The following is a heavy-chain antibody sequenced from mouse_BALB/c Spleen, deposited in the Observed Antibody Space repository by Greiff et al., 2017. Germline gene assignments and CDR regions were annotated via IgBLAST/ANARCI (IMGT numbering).Heavy chain of an antibody. CDR1: GFNIKDTY. J-gene: IGHJ4*01. CDR2: IDPANGNT. V-gene: IGHV14-3*02. CDR3: AKGSVYAMDY. Sequence: DVKLQESGAELVKPGASVKLSCTASGFNIKDTYMHWVKQRPEQGLEWIGRIDPANGNTKYDPKFQGKATITADTSSNTAYLQLSSLTSEDTAVYYCAKGSVYAMDYWGQGTSVTVSS.